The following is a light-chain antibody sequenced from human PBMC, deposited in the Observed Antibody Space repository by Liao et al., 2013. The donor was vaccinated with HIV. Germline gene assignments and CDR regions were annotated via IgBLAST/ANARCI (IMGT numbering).Light chain of an antibody. V-gene: IGLV3-1*01. J-gene: IGLJ1*01. CDR3: QAWDSSSPYV. CDR2: EDN. CDR1: KLENKY. Sequence: SYELTQPPSVSVSPGQTVSITCSGDKLENKYVCWYQQKPGQSPVLVIYEDNKRPSGIPERFSGSNSGNTATLTIGGTQAIDEADYYCQAWDSSSPYVFGTGTKVTVL.